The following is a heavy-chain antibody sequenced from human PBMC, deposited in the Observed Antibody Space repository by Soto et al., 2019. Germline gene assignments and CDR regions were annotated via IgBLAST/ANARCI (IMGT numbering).Heavy chain of an antibody. J-gene: IGHJ5*02. Sequence: SETLSLTCAVYGGSFSGYYWSWIRQPPGKGLEWIGEINHSGSTNYNPSLKSRVTISVDTSKNQFSLKLSSVTAADTAVYYCARGLNYYDYIWGSYRSYGWFDPWGQGTLDTVSS. D-gene: IGHD3-16*02. V-gene: IGHV4-34*01. CDR1: GGSFSGYY. CDR3: ARGLNYYDYIWGSYRSYGWFDP. CDR2: INHSGST.